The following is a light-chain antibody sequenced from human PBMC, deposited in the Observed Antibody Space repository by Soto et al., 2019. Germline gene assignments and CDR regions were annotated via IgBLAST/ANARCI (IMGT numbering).Light chain of an antibody. Sequence: QSALTQPASVSGSPGQSITISCTGTSSDIGAYNSVSWYQKNPGKAPKLMIYEVSNRPSGVSNRFSASKSGNTASLTISGLQAEDEADYYCSSRTTSNPYVFGTGTKLTVL. V-gene: IGLV2-14*01. CDR2: EVS. CDR1: SSDIGAYNS. CDR3: SSRTTSNPYV. J-gene: IGLJ1*01.